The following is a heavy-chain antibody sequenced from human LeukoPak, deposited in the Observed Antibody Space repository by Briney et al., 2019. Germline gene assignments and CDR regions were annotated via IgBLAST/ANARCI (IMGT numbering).Heavy chain of an antibody. D-gene: IGHD3-22*01. J-gene: IGHJ6*03. CDR1: SGSISTSNYY. V-gene: IGHV4-39*07. CDR2: IFYSGST. CDR3: AREMGYYDSSGFPLGNYYYMDV. Sequence: PSETLSLTCTVSSGSISTSNYYWGWVRQPPGKALEWIGNIFYSGSTYYSPSLKSRVTISLDTSRNQFSLKLNSVTAADTAVYYCAREMGYYDSSGFPLGNYYYMDVWGKGTTVTISS.